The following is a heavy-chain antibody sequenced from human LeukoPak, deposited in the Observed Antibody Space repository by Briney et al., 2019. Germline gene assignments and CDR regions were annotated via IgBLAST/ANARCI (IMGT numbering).Heavy chain of an antibody. CDR1: GYTFTSYY. J-gene: IGHJ4*02. Sequence: ASVKVSCEASGYTFTSYYMHWVRQDPGQGLEWMGIINPSGGSTSYAQKFQGRVTMTRDTSTSTVYMELSSLRSEDTAVYYCARDRYSEHSQRYYFDYWGQGTLVTVSS. CDR2: INPSGGST. D-gene: IGHD5-12*01. CDR3: ARDRYSEHSQRYYFDY. V-gene: IGHV1-46*01.